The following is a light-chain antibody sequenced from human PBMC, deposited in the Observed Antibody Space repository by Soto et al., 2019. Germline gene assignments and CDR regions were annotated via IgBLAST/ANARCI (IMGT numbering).Light chain of an antibody. J-gene: IGLJ1*01. Sequence: QSVLTQPPSVSAASGQKVTISCSGSRSNIGDNYVSWYQLLPGAAPKLLLSDNERRPSGIPDRFSGSKSGTTATLAIAGLQTADEAEYYCGTWDTSLSAYVFAAGTKVTVL. CDR1: RSNIGDNY. CDR2: DNE. CDR3: GTWDTSLSAYV. V-gene: IGLV1-51*01.